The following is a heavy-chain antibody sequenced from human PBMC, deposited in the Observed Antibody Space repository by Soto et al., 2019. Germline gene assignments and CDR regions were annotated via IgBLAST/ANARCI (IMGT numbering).Heavy chain of an antibody. V-gene: IGHV4-59*08. CDR1: GGSFSSYY. J-gene: IGHJ6*03. D-gene: IGHD2-2*01. CDR3: AGRDCSGTNCYYLDYYYMDV. CDR2: IYYSGST. Sequence: QVQLQESGPGLVRPSETLSLTCTVSGGSFSSYYWTWTGQSPGKGREGIGYIYYSGSTDYNPSLRGRLAISIDTSKNQFSLRLNSMTAADTAVYYCAGRDCSGTNCYYLDYYYMDVWGKGTTVTVSS.